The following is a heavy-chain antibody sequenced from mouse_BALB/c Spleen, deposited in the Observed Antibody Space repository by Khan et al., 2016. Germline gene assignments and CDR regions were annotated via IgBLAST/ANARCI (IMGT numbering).Heavy chain of an antibody. J-gene: IGHJ1*01. CDR3: ARAYYYGSSWYFDV. CDR2: IRNKANGYTT. V-gene: IGHV7-3*02. Sequence: EVELVESGGGLVRPGGSLRLSCATSGFTFTDYYMSWVRQPPGKALEWLGFIRNKANGYTTEYSASVKGRFTISRDNSQSILYLQMNTLRAEDSATYYCARAYYYGSSWYFDVWGAGTTVTVSS. CDR1: GFTFTDYY. D-gene: IGHD1-1*01.